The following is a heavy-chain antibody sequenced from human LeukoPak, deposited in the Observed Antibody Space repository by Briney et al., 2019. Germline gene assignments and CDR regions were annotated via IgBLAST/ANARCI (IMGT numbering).Heavy chain of an antibody. J-gene: IGHJ4*02. CDR1: GGTFSSYA. V-gene: IGHV1-69*13. Sequence: GASVKVSCKASGGTFSSYAISWVRQAPGRGLEWMGGIIPIFGTANYAQKFQGRVTITADESTSTAYMELSSLRSDDTAVYYCARGGQTAMVYWGQGTLVTVSS. CDR3: ARGGQTAMVY. CDR2: IIPIFGTA. D-gene: IGHD5-18*01.